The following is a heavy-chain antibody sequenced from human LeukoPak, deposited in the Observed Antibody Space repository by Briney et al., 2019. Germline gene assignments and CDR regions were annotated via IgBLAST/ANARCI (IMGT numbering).Heavy chain of an antibody. CDR2: IFYTGTT. J-gene: IGHJ4*02. CDR3: ARHDVVPVIRRGFDF. V-gene: IGHV4-59*08. CDR1: GGSVSGYY. D-gene: IGHD2-21*02. Sequence: PSETLSLTCTVSGGSVSGYYWSWIRQPPGKGLEYIGYIFYTGTTLYCPSLKTRVTMSVDTSENQFSLELSSVTAADTAVYYCARHDVVPVIRRGFDFWGQGTLVTVSS.